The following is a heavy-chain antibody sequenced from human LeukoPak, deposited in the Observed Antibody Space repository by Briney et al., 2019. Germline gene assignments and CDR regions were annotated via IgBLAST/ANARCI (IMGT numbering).Heavy chain of an antibody. CDR3: ARASWLPQSRNYYYMDV. D-gene: IGHD5-12*01. V-gene: IGHV4-59*01. CDR1: GASISSYY. Sequence: SETLSLTCTVTGASISSYYWSRIRQPPGKGLEWIGYIYYSGSTNYNPSLKSRVTISEDTSKNHFSLKLSSVTAADTAVYYCARASWLPQSRNYYYMDVWGKGTTVTISS. J-gene: IGHJ6*03. CDR2: IYYSGST.